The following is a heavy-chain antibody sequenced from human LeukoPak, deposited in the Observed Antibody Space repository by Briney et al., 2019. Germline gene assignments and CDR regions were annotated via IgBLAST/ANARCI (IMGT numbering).Heavy chain of an antibody. D-gene: IGHD6-19*01. CDR3: ARAVWYFDL. J-gene: IGHJ2*01. Sequence: PSETLSLTCTVSGGSISSYYWSWIRQPPGKGLEWIGYIYYSGSTNYNPSPKSRVTISVDTSKNQFSLKLSSVTAADTAVYYCARAVWYFDLWGRGTLVTVSS. CDR2: IYYSGST. V-gene: IGHV4-59*01. CDR1: GGSISSYY.